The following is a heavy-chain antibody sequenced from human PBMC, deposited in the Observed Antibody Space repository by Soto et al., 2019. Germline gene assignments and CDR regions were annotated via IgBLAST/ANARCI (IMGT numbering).Heavy chain of an antibody. CDR2: IYYSGST. D-gene: IGHD3-22*01. CDR3: ATQTYYYDSSGYYFDY. V-gene: IGHV4-39*01. J-gene: IGHJ4*02. Sequence: SETLSLTCTVSGGSISSSSYYWGWIRQPPGKGLEWIGSIYYSGSTYYNPSLKSRFTISVDTSKNQFSPKLSSVTAADTAVYYCATQTYYYDSSGYYFDYWGQGTLVTVSS. CDR1: GGSISSSSYY.